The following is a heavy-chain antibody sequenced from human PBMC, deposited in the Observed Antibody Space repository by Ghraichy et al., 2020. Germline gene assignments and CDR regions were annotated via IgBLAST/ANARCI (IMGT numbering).Heavy chain of an antibody. V-gene: IGHV3-23*01. CDR1: GFTFSSYA. J-gene: IGHJ4*02. D-gene: IGHD2-15*01. Sequence: GESLNISCAASGFTFSSYAMSWVRQAPGKGLEWVSAISGSGGSTYYADSVKGRFTISRDNSKNTLYLQMNSLRAEDTAVYYCAIHPVQDIVVVVALSFDYWGQGTLVTVSS. CDR2: ISGSGGST. CDR3: AIHPVQDIVVVVALSFDY.